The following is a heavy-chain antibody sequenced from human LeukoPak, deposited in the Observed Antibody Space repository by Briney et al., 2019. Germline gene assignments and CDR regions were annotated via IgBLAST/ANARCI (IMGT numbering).Heavy chain of an antibody. CDR1: NNSMRNYY. CDR2: IYTSGST. Sequence: SETLSLICSVSNNSMRNYYCSWIRQPAGKGLEWIGRIYTSGSTTYNPSLNSRVTMSVDTTKNQFSLKLSSVTAADTAVYYCARGYYNSSGYAFDHCGEGARVTVSS. D-gene: IGHD3-22*01. V-gene: IGHV4-4*07. CDR3: ARGYYNSSGYAFDH. J-gene: IGHJ4*02.